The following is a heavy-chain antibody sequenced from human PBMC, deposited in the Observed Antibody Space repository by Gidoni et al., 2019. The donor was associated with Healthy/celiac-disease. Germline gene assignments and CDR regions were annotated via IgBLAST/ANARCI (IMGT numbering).Heavy chain of an antibody. V-gene: IGHV1-18*01. D-gene: IGHD5-12*01. CDR3: ARRRDGYNKRISGTNWFDP. CDR1: GYTFTSYG. Sequence: QVQLVQSGAEVKKPGASVKVSCKASGYTFTSYGISWVRQAPGQGLEWMGWISAYNGNTNYAQKLQGRVTMTTDTSTSTAYMELRSLRSDDTAVYYCARRRDGYNKRISGTNWFDPWGQGTLVTVSS. J-gene: IGHJ5*02. CDR2: ISAYNGNT.